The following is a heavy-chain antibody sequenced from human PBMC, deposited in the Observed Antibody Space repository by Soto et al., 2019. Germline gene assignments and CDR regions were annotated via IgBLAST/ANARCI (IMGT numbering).Heavy chain of an antibody. CDR3: AHTTYYYDSSGYTLDY. V-gene: IGHV2-5*02. D-gene: IGHD3-22*01. J-gene: IGHJ4*02. Sequence: QITLKESGPTLVKPTQTLTLTCTFSGFSLSTSGVGVGWIRQPPGKALEWLALIYWDDDKRYSPSLKSRLTLTKDTSKNQVVLTMTNMDPVDTATYYCAHTTYYYDSSGYTLDYWGQGTLVTVSS. CDR1: GFSLSTSGVG. CDR2: IYWDDDK.